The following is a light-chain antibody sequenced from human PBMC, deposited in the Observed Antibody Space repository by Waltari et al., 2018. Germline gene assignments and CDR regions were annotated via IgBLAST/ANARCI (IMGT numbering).Light chain of an antibody. CDR3: LQYNKWPALT. V-gene: IGKV3-15*01. CDR1: QNISTN. CDR2: GAS. Sequence: IVMTQSPATLSLSQGERAALSCRASQNISTNLAWYQQKPGQAPRLPIYGASTRATGVPGRFSGSGSGIEFTLTVSSLQPEDFAVYYCLQYNKWPALTFGGGTKVEIK. J-gene: IGKJ4*01.